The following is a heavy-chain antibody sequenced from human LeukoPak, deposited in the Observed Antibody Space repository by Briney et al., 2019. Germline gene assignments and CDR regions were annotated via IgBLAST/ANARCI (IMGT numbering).Heavy chain of an antibody. V-gene: IGHV3-48*03. CDR2: ISSSGSDI. J-gene: IGHJ4*02. Sequence: GGSLRLSCAASGFTFSNYEMHWVRQAPGKGLEWVSYISSSGSDIYYADSVKGRFTISRDNSKNTLYLQMNSLRAEDTAVYYCAKTHYYGSGSPAGYWGQGTLVTVSS. CDR1: GFTFSNYE. D-gene: IGHD3-10*01. CDR3: AKTHYYGSGSPAGY.